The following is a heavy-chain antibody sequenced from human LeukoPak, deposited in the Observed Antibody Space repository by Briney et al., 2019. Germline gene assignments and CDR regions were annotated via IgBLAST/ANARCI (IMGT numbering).Heavy chain of an antibody. Sequence: PSETLSLTCTVSGGSISSSSYYWGWIRQPPGKGLEWIGSIYYSGSTYYNPSLKSRVTISVDTSKNQFSLKLSSVTAADTAVYYCARGVGRDYYDSSGYSWGQGTLVTVSS. CDR1: GGSISSSSYY. V-gene: IGHV4-39*07. D-gene: IGHD3-22*01. CDR2: IYYSGST. J-gene: IGHJ4*02. CDR3: ARGVGRDYYDSSGYS.